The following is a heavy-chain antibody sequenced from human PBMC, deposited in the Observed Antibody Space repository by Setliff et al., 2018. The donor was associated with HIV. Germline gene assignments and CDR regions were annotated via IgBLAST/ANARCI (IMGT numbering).Heavy chain of an antibody. CDR3: ARDDGGYNYAEAFDV. J-gene: IGHJ3*01. CDR1: GYTFTSYY. D-gene: IGHD3-16*01. V-gene: IGHV1-46*01. Sequence: ASVKVSCKASGYTFTSYYMHWVRQAPGQGLEWMGIINPSGGSTSYAQKFQGRVTMTRDTSASTAYMELNSLRSEDTALYYCARDDGGYNYAEAFDVWGQGTMVTVSS. CDR2: INPSGGST.